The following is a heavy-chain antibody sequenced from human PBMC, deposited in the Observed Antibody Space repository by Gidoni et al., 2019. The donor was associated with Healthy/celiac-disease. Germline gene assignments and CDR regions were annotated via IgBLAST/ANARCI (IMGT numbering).Heavy chain of an antibody. CDR2: ISGSGGST. V-gene: IGHV3-23*01. CDR3: AKGITIFGVVISYFDY. J-gene: IGHJ4*02. Sequence: EVQLLESGGGLVQPGGSLSLSCAASGFTLISYAMSWVRQAPGKGLEWVSAISGSGGSTYYADSVKGRFTISRDNSKNTLYLQMNSLRAEDTAVYYCAKGITIFGVVISYFDYWGQGTLVTVSS. CDR1: GFTLISYA. D-gene: IGHD3-3*01.